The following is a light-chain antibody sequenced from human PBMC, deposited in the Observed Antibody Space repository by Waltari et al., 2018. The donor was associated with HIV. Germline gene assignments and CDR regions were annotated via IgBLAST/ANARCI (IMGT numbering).Light chain of an antibody. J-gene: IGLJ2*01. CDR2: EDT. V-gene: IGLV2-14*03. Sequence: QSALRQPASVSGSPEQSVSISCTAPTITYNSVPWYQQHPGKAPKLMIFEDTSRPSGVSNRFSGSKSGNTASLTISGLQVEDEADYYCSSYTTSGSVLFGGGTNLTVL. CDR3: SSYTTSGSVL. CDR1: TITYNS.